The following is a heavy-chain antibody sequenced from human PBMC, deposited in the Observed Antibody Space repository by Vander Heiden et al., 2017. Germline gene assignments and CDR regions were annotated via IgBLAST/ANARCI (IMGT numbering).Heavy chain of an antibody. Sequence: QVQLVESGGGVVQPGRSLRLSCAASGFTFSSYGMHWVRQAPGKGLEWVAVIWYDGSNKYYADAVKGRFTISRDNSKNTLYLQMNRLREEDTAVYYCAREPESTGPYAADYWGQGTLVPVSS. V-gene: IGHV3-33*01. CDR1: GFTFSSYG. J-gene: IGHJ4*02. CDR2: IWYDGSNK. CDR3: AREPESTGPYAADY. D-gene: IGHD1-1*01.